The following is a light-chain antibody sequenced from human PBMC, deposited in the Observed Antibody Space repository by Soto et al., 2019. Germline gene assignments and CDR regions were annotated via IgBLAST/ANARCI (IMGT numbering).Light chain of an antibody. V-gene: IGKV1-5*01. CDR1: QSIRSW. CDR2: DGS. J-gene: IGKJ2*01. CDR3: QQYSAYPYT. Sequence: DIQMTQFPSTLSASVGDRVTITCRASQSIRSWLAWYQQKPGKAPKLLIYDGSSLQSGVPSGFSGSGSGTDFTLTINSLQPADFATYYCQQYSAYPYTFGQGTKVETK.